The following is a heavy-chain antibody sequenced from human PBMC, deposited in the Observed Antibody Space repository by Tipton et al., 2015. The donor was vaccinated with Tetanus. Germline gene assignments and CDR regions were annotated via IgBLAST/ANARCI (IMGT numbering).Heavy chain of an antibody. V-gene: IGHV3-48*02. CDR2: ISSTGNPR. CDR3: ARVRQELAHDAFDL. D-gene: IGHD1-1*01. CDR1: GFTFGHHA. J-gene: IGHJ3*01. Sequence: QLVQSGGGMVRPGTSLRLSCVGSGFTFGHHALHWVRQAPGKGLEWVSYISSTGNPRYYADFEQGRFTISRDSAKNSLYLEMNSLRDDDTAVYYCARVRQELAHDAFDLWGQGTLVTVSS.